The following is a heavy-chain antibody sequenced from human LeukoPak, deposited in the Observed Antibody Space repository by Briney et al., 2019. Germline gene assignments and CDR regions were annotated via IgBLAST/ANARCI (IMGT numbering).Heavy chain of an antibody. Sequence: ASVKVSCKASGGTFSSYAISWVRQAPGQGLEWMGGIIPIFGTANYAQKFQGRVTITADESTSTAYMELSSLRSEDTAVYYCAGGSTSCYNYYYYYTDVWGKGTTVTVSS. D-gene: IGHD2-2*02. CDR2: IIPIFGTA. CDR1: GGTFSSYA. J-gene: IGHJ6*03. CDR3: AGGSTSCYNYYYYYTDV. V-gene: IGHV1-69*13.